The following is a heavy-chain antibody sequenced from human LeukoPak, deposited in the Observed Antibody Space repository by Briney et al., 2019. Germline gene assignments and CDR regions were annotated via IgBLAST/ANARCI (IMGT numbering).Heavy chain of an antibody. J-gene: IGHJ4*02. CDR1: GFTFSSYG. Sequence: GGSLRLSCAASGFTFSSYGMHWVRQAPGKGLEWVAVISYDGSNKYYADSVKGRFTISRDNSKNTLYLQMNSLRAEDTAVYYCAKDGLKYYYDSSGYGDYWGQGTLVTVSS. CDR3: AKDGLKYYYDSSGYGDY. D-gene: IGHD3-22*01. CDR2: ISYDGSNK. V-gene: IGHV3-30*18.